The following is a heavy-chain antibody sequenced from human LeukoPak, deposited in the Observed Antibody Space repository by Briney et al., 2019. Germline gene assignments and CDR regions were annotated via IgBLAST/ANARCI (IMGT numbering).Heavy chain of an antibody. Sequence: GASVKVSCKASGYTFTSYDINWVRQATGQGLEWMGWMNPNSGNTGYAQKFQGGVTMTRNTSISTAYMELSSLRSEDTAVYYCARALEMATIDYWGQGTLVTVSS. V-gene: IGHV1-8*01. CDR1: GYTFTSYD. D-gene: IGHD5-24*01. CDR3: ARALEMATIDY. J-gene: IGHJ4*02. CDR2: MNPNSGNT.